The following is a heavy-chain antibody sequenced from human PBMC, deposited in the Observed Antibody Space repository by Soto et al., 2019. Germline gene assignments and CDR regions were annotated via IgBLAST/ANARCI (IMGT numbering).Heavy chain of an antibody. CDR1: GYSFASYL. Sequence: XESLIISSKCSGYSFASYLLAWVRQVPGKGLESMGIIYPGDSDTIYSPSFQGHVTVSADESTNTAYLQWSSLKASDTAIYYCARRRRITAGMDVWGQGTTVTVSS. CDR2: IYPGDSDT. J-gene: IGHJ6*02. V-gene: IGHV5-51*01. D-gene: IGHD1-20*01. CDR3: ARRRRITAGMDV.